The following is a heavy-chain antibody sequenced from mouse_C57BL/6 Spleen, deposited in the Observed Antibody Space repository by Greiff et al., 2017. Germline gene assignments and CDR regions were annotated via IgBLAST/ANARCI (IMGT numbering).Heavy chain of an antibody. CDR3: ARESVRSYFEY. J-gene: IGHJ2*01. Sequence: VHVKQSGPELVKPGDSVKISCKASGYSFTGYFMNWVMQSHGKSLEWIGRINPYNGDTFYNQKFKGKATLTVDKSSSTAHMGLRSLTSADSAVYYCARESVRSYFEYGGEGTTLTVSS. CDR2: INPYNGDT. D-gene: IGHD2-2*01. V-gene: IGHV1-20*01. CDR1: GYSFTGYF.